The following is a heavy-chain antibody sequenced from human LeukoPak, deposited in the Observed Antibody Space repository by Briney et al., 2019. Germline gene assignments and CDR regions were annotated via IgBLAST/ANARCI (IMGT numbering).Heavy chain of an antibody. D-gene: IGHD2-2*01. CDR1: GYTFTGYY. CDR2: INPNSGGT. CDR3: AGSISSDMVVVPAATGTSGY. Sequence: ASVKVSCKASGYTFTGYYMHWVRQAPGQGLEWMGWINPNSGGTNYAQKFQGRVTMTRDTSISTAYMELSRLRSDDTAVYYCAGSISSDMVVVPAATGTSGYWGQGTLVTVSS. V-gene: IGHV1-2*02. J-gene: IGHJ4*02.